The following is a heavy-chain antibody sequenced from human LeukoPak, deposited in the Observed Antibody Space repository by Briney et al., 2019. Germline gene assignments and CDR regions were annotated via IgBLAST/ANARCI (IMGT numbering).Heavy chain of an antibody. D-gene: IGHD2-21*01. Sequence: GGSLRLSRAASRFTFSVHYMTWIRQAPGKGLQWVSYISSSGGDTNYPDSGKGRFTVSRDNARNSLFLQMNSLTAEDTAVYYCARSLIADGAFDIWGQGTMVTVSS. CDR2: ISSSGGDT. V-gene: IGHV3-11*06. CDR1: RFTFSVHY. J-gene: IGHJ3*02. CDR3: ARSLIADGAFDI.